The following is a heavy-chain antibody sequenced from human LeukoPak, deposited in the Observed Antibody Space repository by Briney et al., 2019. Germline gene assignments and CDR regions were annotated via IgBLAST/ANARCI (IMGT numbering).Heavy chain of an antibody. D-gene: IGHD6-13*01. Sequence: ASVKVSCKASGYTFTSYYMHWVRQAPGQGLEWMGIINPSGGSTSYAQKFQGRVTMTRDTSTSTVYMELSSLRSEDTAVYYCARDESSSSWEDGGDAFDIWGQGTIVTVSS. V-gene: IGHV1-46*01. CDR3: ARDESSSSWEDGGDAFDI. CDR2: INPSGGST. CDR1: GYTFTSYY. J-gene: IGHJ3*02.